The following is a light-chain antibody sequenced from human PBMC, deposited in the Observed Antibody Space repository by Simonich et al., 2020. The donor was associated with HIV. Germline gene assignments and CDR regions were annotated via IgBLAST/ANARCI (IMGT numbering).Light chain of an antibody. CDR1: SSDVGGYNY. J-gene: IGLJ2*01. CDR3: CSYAGSHTFV. V-gene: IGLV2-11*01. CDR2: DVS. Sequence: QSALTQPASVSGSPGQSITISCPGTSSDVGGYNYVSWYQQHPGKAPKLMIYDVSKWPSGVPDRFSGSKSGNTASLTISGLQAEDEADYYCCSYAGSHTFVFGGGTKLTVL.